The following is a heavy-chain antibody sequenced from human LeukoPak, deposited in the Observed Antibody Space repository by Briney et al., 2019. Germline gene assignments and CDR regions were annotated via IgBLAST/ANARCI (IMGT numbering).Heavy chain of an antibody. CDR1: GGTFSSYA. Sequence: GASVKVSCKASGGTFSSYAISWVRQAPGQGLERMGGIIPIFGTANYAQKFQGRVTITADESTSTAYMELSSLRSEDTAVCYCARGGYSYGYYFDYWGQGTLVTVSS. D-gene: IGHD5-18*01. J-gene: IGHJ4*02. V-gene: IGHV1-69*13. CDR2: IIPIFGTA. CDR3: ARGGYSYGYYFDY.